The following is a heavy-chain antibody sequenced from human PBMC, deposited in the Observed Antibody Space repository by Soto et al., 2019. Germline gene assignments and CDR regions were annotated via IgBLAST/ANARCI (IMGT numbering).Heavy chain of an antibody. CDR3: ASSSDTAMATVDY. D-gene: IGHD5-18*01. CDR2: IYYSGST. V-gene: IGHV4-61*01. Sequence: SETLSLTCTVSGVSVSSGIYYWSWIRQPPGKGLEWIGYIYYSGSTNYNPSLKSRVTISVDTSKNQFSLKLSSVTAADTAVYYCASSSDTAMATVDYWGQGTLVTVSS. CDR1: GVSVSSGIYY. J-gene: IGHJ4*02.